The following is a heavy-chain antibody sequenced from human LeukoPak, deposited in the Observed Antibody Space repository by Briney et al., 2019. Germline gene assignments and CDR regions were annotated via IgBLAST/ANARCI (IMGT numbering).Heavy chain of an antibody. CDR2: INWCGGST. Sequence: GGPLRLSCTASGFAFDEHGMSWVRQVPGKGLEWVSGINWCGGSTGYADPLRGRFTISRDNAKNSLYLQMDSLRAEDTALYYCARAPITSPSYFDYWGQGTLVTVSS. CDR1: GFAFDEHG. D-gene: IGHD2-2*01. CDR3: ARAPITSPSYFDY. V-gene: IGHV3-20*04. J-gene: IGHJ4*02.